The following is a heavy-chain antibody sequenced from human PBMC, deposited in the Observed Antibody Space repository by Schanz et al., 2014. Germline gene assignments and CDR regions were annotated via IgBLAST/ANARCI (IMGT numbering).Heavy chain of an antibody. CDR1: GYSFTKYG. CDR2: ISPYNGHT. CDR3: ARETTIIAGGAFDG. J-gene: IGHJ3*01. Sequence: QVQLVQSGSEVKKPGDSVKVSCETSGYSFTKYGINWVRQAPGQGLEWMGWISPYNGHTEYGKKFQGRFTMTTDTSTTTVYMELRGLRSDDTAVYYCARETTIIAGGAFDGWGQGTMVTVSS. D-gene: IGHD3-9*01. V-gene: IGHV1-18*01.